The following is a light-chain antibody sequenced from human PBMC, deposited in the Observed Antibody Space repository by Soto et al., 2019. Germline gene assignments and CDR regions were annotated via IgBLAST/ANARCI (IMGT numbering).Light chain of an antibody. CDR3: QQLRGWPPRGT. V-gene: IGKV3-11*01. CDR1: QSISTY. CDR2: DAS. Sequence: VLTQSPATLSLSPGERATLSCRASQSISTYLAWYHQKPGQAPRLLIYDASTRAAGIPARFTGSGSGTDFTLSISSLEPEDFGVYYCQQLRGWPPRGTFGGGTNVEI. J-gene: IGKJ4*01.